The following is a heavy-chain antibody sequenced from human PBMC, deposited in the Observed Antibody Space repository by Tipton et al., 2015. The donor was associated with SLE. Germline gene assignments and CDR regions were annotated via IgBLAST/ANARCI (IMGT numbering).Heavy chain of an antibody. D-gene: IGHD1-26*01. Sequence: SLRLSCAASRFIFSSYWMHWVRQAPGKGLVWISRISSDGSSTSYADSVKGRFTISRDNAKNTLYLQMNSLRAEDTAVYYCAGEFKSGYWGQGTLVTASS. CDR2: ISSDGSST. J-gene: IGHJ4*02. CDR1: RFIFSSYW. CDR3: AGEFKSGY. V-gene: IGHV3-74*01.